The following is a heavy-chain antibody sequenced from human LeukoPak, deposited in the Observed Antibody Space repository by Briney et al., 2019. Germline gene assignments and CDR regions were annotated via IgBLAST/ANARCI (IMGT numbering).Heavy chain of an antibody. CDR1: GFTFSSYW. J-gene: IGHJ3*02. D-gene: IGHD6-13*01. CDR3: AKDRSIAAGDDAFDI. V-gene: IGHV3-7*03. Sequence: PGGSLRLSCAGSGFTFSSYWMSWVRQAPGKGLEWVANIKLDGSEKYYVDSVKGRFTISRDNAKKSLYLQMNSLRAEDTAVYYCAKDRSIAAGDDAFDIWGQGTTVTVSS. CDR2: IKLDGSEK.